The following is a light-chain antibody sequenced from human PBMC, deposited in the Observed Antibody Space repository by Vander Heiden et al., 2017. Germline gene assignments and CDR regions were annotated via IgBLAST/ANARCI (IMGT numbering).Light chain of an antibody. CDR1: QGISSA. CDR3: QQFNSYPQLT. V-gene: IGKV1-13*02. Sequence: AIQLTQSPSSLSASVGDRVTITCRASQGISSALAWYQQKPGKAPKLLIYDASSLESGVPSSFSGSGSGTDFTLTISSLQPEDFATYCCQQFNSYPQLTFGGGTKVEIK. J-gene: IGKJ4*01. CDR2: DAS.